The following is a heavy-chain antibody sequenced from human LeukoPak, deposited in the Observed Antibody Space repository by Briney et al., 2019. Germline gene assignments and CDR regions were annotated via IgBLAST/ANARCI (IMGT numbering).Heavy chain of an antibody. Sequence: GGSLRLSCAASGFTFYDYAMHWVRQAPGKGLEWVSLISGDGGNTYYADSVKGRFTISRDNSKNSLYLQMNSLRTEDTALYYCAKDMGKRRTTVNWGQGTLVTVSS. V-gene: IGHV3-43*02. CDR3: AKDMGKRRTTVN. CDR2: ISGDGGNT. CDR1: GFTFYDYA. D-gene: IGHD1/OR15-1a*01. J-gene: IGHJ4*02.